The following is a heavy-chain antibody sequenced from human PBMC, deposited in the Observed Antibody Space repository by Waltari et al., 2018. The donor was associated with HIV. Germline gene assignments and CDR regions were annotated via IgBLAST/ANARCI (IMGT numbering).Heavy chain of an antibody. D-gene: IGHD6-13*01. CDR1: GFTFSSYA. J-gene: IGHJ3*02. CDR2: ISYDGSNK. Sequence: QVQLVESGGGVVQPGRSLRLSCAASGFTFSSYAMHWVRQAPGKGLEWVAVISYDGSNKYYADSVKGRFTISRDNSKNTLYLQMNSLRAEDTAVYYCARDVAAAAAQGAFDIWGQGTMVTVSS. V-gene: IGHV3-30*04. CDR3: ARDVAAAAAQGAFDI.